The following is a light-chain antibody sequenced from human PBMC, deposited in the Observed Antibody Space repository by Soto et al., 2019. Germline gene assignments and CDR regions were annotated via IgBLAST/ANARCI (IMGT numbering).Light chain of an antibody. CDR1: ESISSW. CDR2: DAS. Sequence: DIRMTQSPSTLSASVGDRVTISCRASESISSWLAWYQQKPGKAPKLLIYDASSLESGVPSRLSGSGSGKEFTLTITSLQHDDFATSYCQQYNSYAGFGQGPTVDIK. CDR3: QQYNSYAG. J-gene: IGKJ1*01. V-gene: IGKV1-5*01.